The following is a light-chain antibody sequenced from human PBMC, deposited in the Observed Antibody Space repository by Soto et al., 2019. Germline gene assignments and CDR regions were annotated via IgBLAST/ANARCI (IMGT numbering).Light chain of an antibody. CDR1: QSVSSSY. CDR2: DAS. J-gene: IGKJ3*01. V-gene: IGKV3-20*01. CDR3: QQYTRIPFT. Sequence: EIVLTQSPGTLSLSPGERATLSCRASQSVSSSYLAWYQQKLGQAPRLLIYDASRRATGTPDRFSGSGSGTDFTLTISRLEPEDFAVYYCQQYTRIPFTFGPGT.